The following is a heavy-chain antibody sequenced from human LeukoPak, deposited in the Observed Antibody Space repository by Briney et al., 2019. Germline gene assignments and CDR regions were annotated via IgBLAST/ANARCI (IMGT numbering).Heavy chain of an antibody. CDR1: GGSISYYY. D-gene: IGHD1/OR15-1a*01. CDR2: IYYSGST. J-gene: IGHJ4*02. CDR3: AREVTGTGREFDY. V-gene: IGHV4-59*01. Sequence: SSETLSLTCTVSGGSISYYYWSWIRQPPGKGLEWIGYIYYSGSTNYSPSLKSRVTISLDTSKNQFSLKLSSVTAADTAVYYCAREVTGTGREFDYWGQGTLVTVSS.